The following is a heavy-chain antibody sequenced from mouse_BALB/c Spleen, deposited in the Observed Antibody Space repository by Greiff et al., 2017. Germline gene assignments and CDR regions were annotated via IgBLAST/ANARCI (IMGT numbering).Heavy chain of an antibody. CDR3: ARWGYGSSYAYYFDY. CDR1: GYSITSDYA. J-gene: IGHJ2*01. V-gene: IGHV3-2*02. Sequence: VQLQESGPGLVKPSQSLSLTCTVTGYSITSDYAWNWIRQFPGNKLEWMGYISYSGSTSYNPSLKSRISITRDTSKNQFFLQLNSVTTEDTATYYCARWGYGSSYAYYFDYWGQGTTLTVSS. CDR2: ISYSGST. D-gene: IGHD1-1*01.